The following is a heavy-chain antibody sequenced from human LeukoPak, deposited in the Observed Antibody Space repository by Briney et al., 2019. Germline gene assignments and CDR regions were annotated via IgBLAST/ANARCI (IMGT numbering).Heavy chain of an antibody. V-gene: IGHV1-46*02. Sequence: ASVKVSCKASGNSLNNYHMHWVRQAPGQGLEWLGIIRPGGDGPSYAKKSQGRVTMTRDMSTSTVYMELSSLTSDATAVYSCGRDPTYRNYFDSWGQGTLVTVSS. CDR3: GRDPTYRNYFDS. J-gene: IGHJ4*02. D-gene: IGHD1-1*01. CDR2: IRPGGDGP. CDR1: GNSLNNYH.